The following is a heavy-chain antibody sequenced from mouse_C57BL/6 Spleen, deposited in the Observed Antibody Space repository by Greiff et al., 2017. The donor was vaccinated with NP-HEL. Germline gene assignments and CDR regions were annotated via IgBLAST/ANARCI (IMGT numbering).Heavy chain of an antibody. D-gene: IGHD2-1*01. V-gene: IGHV1-82*01. J-gene: IGHJ2*01. CDR1: GYAFSSSW. Sequence: QVQLQQPGPELVKPGASVKISCKASGYAFSSSWMNWVKQRPGKGLEWIGRIYPGDGDTNYNGKFKGKATLTADKSSSTAYMQLSSLTSEDSAVYFCARGNARNFDYWGQGTTLTVSS. CDR3: ARGNARNFDY. CDR2: IYPGDGDT.